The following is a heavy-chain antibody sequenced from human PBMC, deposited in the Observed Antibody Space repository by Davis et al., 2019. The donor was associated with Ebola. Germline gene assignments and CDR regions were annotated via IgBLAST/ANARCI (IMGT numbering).Heavy chain of an antibody. V-gene: IGHV1-2*02. Sequence: ASVKVSCKASGYTFTGYYMHWVRQAPGQGLEWMGWINPNSGGTNYAQKLQGRVTMTTDTSTSTAYMELRSLRSDDTAVYYCARRDSSGWYIRFDYWGQGTLVTVSS. CDR3: ARRDSSGWYIRFDY. D-gene: IGHD6-19*01. CDR2: INPNSGGT. CDR1: GYTFTGYY. J-gene: IGHJ4*02.